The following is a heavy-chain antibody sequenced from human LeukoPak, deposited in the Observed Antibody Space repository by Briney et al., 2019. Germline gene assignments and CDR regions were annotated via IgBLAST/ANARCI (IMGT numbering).Heavy chain of an antibody. CDR2: IYHSGST. Sequence: SETLSLTCAVSGGSISSGVYSWSWIRQPPGTGLEWIGYIYHSGSTYYNPSLKSRVTISIDRSKNQFSLKLNSVTAADTAVYYCARGPYCGGDCYSGNNWFDPWGQGTLVTVSS. J-gene: IGHJ5*02. CDR3: ARGPYCGGDCYSGNNWFDP. V-gene: IGHV4-30-2*01. CDR1: GGSISSGVYS. D-gene: IGHD2-21*02.